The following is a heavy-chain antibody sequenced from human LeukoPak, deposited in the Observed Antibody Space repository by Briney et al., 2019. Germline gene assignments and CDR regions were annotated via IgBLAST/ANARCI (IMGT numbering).Heavy chain of an antibody. J-gene: IGHJ3*02. CDR1: GGSFSGYY. D-gene: IGHD3-22*01. Sequence: SETLSLTCAVYGGSFSGYYWSWTRQPPGKGLEWIGEINHSGSTNYNPSLKSRVTISVDTSKNQFSLKLSSVTAADTAVYYCARGRMIVVVITLGAFDIWGQGTMVTVSS. CDR3: ARGRMIVVVITLGAFDI. V-gene: IGHV4-34*01. CDR2: INHSGST.